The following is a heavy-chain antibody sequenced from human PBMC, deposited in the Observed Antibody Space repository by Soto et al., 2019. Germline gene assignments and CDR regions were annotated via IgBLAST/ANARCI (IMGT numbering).Heavy chain of an antibody. CDR2: IYYSGST. CDR3: EGGGNIVVVPAAPGDYYYGMDV. Sequence: PSETLSLTCTVSGGSISSSSYYWGWIRQPPGKGLEWIGSIYYSGSTYYNPSLKSRVTISVDTSKNQFSLKLSSVTAADTAVYYCEGGGNIVVVPAAPGDYYYGMDVWGQGTTVTAP. D-gene: IGHD2-2*01. J-gene: IGHJ6*02. CDR1: GGSISSSSYY. V-gene: IGHV4-39*01.